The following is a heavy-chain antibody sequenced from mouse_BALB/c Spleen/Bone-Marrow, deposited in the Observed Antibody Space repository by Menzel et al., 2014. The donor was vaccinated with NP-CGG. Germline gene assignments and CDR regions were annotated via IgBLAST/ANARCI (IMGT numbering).Heavy chain of an antibody. J-gene: IGHJ3*01. CDR2: IFPGSGST. D-gene: IGHD2-14*01. CDR1: GYTFSSYW. V-gene: IGHV1-9*01. CDR3: ARRGYDGAY. Sequence: QVQLKQSGAELMKPGASVKISCKATGYTFSSYWIEWVKQRPGHGLEWIGEIFPGSGSTNYNEKFKGKATFTADTSSNTAYMQLSSLTSEDSAVYYCARRGYDGAYWGQRTLVTVSA.